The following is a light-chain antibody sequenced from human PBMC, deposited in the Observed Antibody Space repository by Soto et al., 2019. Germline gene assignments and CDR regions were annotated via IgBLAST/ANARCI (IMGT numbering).Light chain of an antibody. Sequence: EIVLTQSPGTLSLSPGARAPLSCAVRQSVSDTSIAWYQQKPGQAPRLLIYGASSRATGIPDRFSGSGAGTDFTLTISRLEPEDFAVYYCQQYGSSPVTFGQGTRLENK. J-gene: IGKJ5*01. CDR3: QQYGSSPVT. V-gene: IGKV3-20*01. CDR1: QSVSDTS. CDR2: GAS.